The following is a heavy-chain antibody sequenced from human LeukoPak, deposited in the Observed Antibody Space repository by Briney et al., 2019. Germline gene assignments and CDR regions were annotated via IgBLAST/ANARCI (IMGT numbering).Heavy chain of an antibody. CDR1: GYSFSSYY. CDR2: INPSGGGT. V-gene: IGHV1-46*01. Sequence: GASVKVSCKASGYSFSSYYMHWVRQAPGQGLEWMGIINPSGGGTSYAEKFQGRVTMTRDTSASTVYMELSSLRSEDTALYYCVRGEYCTAGTCPPGLRWGQGTLVTVSS. D-gene: IGHD2-15*01. CDR3: VRGEYCTAGTCPPGLR. J-gene: IGHJ4*02.